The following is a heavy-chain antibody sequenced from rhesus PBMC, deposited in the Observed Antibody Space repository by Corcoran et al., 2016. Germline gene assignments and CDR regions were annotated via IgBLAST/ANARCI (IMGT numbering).Heavy chain of an antibody. Sequence: QVQLQESGPGLVKPSETLSLTCAVSGGSFSRYWWSWVRQPPGKGLEWIGEINGISGSTNYNPSLKSLVNLSNDASKKQFSLRLSSVTAADTAVYYCASVLRGLSYLDYWGQGVLVTVSS. V-gene: IGHV4-80*01. CDR2: INGISGST. J-gene: IGHJ4*01. CDR3: ASVLRGLSYLDY. CDR1: GGSFSRYW.